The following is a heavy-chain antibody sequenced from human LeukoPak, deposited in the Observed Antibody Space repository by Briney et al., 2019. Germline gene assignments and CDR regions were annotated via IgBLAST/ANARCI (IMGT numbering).Heavy chain of an antibody. J-gene: IGHJ3*02. CDR3: AKSSVTSNSFDI. Sequence: GGSLRLSCVASGFTLGNYAMTWVRQAPGKGLEWVSHLSASGGSTYYADSVKGRFTISRDNSRNTLHLQMRSLRAEDTAVYYCAKSSVTSNSFDIWGQGTMVTVSS. V-gene: IGHV3-23*01. D-gene: IGHD4-17*01. CDR1: GFTLGNYA. CDR2: LSASGGST.